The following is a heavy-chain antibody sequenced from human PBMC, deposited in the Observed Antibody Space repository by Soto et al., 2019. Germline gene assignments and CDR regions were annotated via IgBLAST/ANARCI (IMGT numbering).Heavy chain of an antibody. CDR2: IYYSGST. V-gene: IGHV4-39*01. J-gene: IGHJ4*02. Sequence: SETLSLTCTVSGGSISSSSYYWGWIRQPPGKGLEWIGRIYYSGSTYYTPSLKSRVTISVDPSKNQFSLRLSSVTAAATAVYYCARQPLGSAGLDYWGQGTLVTVSS. D-gene: IGHD1-26*01. CDR1: GGSISSSSYY. CDR3: ARQPLGSAGLDY.